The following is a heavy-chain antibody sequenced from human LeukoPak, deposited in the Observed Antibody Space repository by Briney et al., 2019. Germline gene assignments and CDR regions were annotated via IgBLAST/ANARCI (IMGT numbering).Heavy chain of an antibody. V-gene: IGHV1-8*03. D-gene: IGHD4-23*01. CDR1: AYSFSTYD. CDR2: MSPDSGNT. CDR3: ARRLGLRWDLQAFDI. Sequence: ASVKVSCKASAYSFSTYDINWVRQATGQGLEWMGWMSPDSGNTGYAQKFQGGVTITRNTSISTAYMELSSLKSDDTAVYYCARRLGLRWDLQAFDIWGQGTMVTVSS. J-gene: IGHJ3*02.